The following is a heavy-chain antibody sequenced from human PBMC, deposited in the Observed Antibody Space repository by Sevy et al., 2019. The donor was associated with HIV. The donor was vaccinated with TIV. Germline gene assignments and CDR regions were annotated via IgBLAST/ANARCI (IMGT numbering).Heavy chain of an antibody. Sequence: SEALSLTCTVSGGSISSGSYYWSWIRQPAGKGLEWIGRIYNSGSNNYNPSLKSRVTISVDTSKNQFSLKLSSVTAADTAVYYCASEGGNSFLDAFDNWGQGTMVTVSS. CDR1: GGSISSGSYY. J-gene: IGHJ3*02. CDR2: IYNSGSN. V-gene: IGHV4-61*02. CDR3: ASEGGNSFLDAFDN. D-gene: IGHD2-21*02.